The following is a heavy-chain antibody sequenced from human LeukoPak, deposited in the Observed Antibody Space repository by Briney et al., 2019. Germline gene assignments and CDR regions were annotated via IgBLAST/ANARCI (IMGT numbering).Heavy chain of an antibody. Sequence: QPGGSLRLSCAASGFTFSSYAMSWVRQAPGKGLEWVSAISGSGGSTYYADSVKGRFTISRDNSKNTLYLQMNSLRAEDTAVYYCAYRGGLYGSGSYYPPPFDYWGQGTLVTVSS. V-gene: IGHV3-23*01. CDR3: AYRGGLYGSGSYYPPPFDY. D-gene: IGHD3-10*01. CDR1: GFTFSSYA. CDR2: ISGSGGST. J-gene: IGHJ4*02.